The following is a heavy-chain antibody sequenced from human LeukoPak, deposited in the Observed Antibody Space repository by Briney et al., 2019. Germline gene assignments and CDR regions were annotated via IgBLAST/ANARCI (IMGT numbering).Heavy chain of an antibody. V-gene: IGHV1-2*02. J-gene: IGHJ5*02. CDR2: INPDSGDT. D-gene: IGHD1-1*01. CDR3: ASGTGTIYNWFDP. CDR1: GYTFSGYY. Sequence: ASVKVSCKASGYTFSGYYMHWVRQAPGQGLEWMGWINPDSGDTDYAQKFQGRVTMTRDKSISTAYMELTSLRSEDTAVYYCASGTGTIYNWFDPWGQGTLVTVSS.